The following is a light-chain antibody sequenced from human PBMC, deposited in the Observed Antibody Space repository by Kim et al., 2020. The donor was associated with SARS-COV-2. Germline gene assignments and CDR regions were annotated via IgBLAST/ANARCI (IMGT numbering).Light chain of an antibody. V-gene: IGLV3-19*01. J-gene: IGLJ2*01. CDR1: SLRRFY. CDR2: GKN. Sequence: SSELTQDPDVSVALGQTVTIPCQGDSLRRFYASWYQQKPGQAPVPVLYGKNKRPSGIPDLFSGSGSGHTASLTITGAQAEAEALYYFHCGARKDNQMKFG. CDR3: HCGARKDNQMK.